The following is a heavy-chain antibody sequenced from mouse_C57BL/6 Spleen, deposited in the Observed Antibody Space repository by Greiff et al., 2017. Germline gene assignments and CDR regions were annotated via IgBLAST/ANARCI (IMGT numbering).Heavy chain of an antibody. CDR3: ATAQAGFAY. CDR1: GYAFSSSW. J-gene: IGHJ3*01. CDR2: IYPGDGDT. V-gene: IGHV1-82*01. Sequence: QVQLKQSGPELVKPGASVKISCKASGYAFSSSWMNWVKQRPGKGLEWIGRIYPGDGDTNYNGKFKGKATLTADKSSSTAYMQLSSLTSEDSAVYFCATAQAGFAYWGQGTLVTVSA. D-gene: IGHD3-2*02.